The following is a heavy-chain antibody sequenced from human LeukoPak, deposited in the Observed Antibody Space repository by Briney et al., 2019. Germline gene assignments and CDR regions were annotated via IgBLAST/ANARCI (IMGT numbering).Heavy chain of an antibody. J-gene: IGHJ3*02. CDR1: GFTFSSIH. V-gene: IGHV3-53*01. CDR2: TYTGGNS. D-gene: IGHD3-22*01. Sequence: GGSLRFSCAASGFTFSSIHMVWVRQAPGKGLEWVSVTYTGGNSYYADSVKGRFIISRDISKNTLYLQMNSLRAEDSALYYCARGGRGSAAVVAPRSFDIWGQGTMVTVSS. CDR3: ARGGRGSAAVVAPRSFDI.